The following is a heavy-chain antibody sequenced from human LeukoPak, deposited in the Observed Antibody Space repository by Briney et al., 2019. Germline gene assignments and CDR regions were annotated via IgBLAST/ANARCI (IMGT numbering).Heavy chain of an antibody. V-gene: IGHV3-15*01. CDR3: TTAYYDSSGYYNDY. CDR1: GFAFSNAW. J-gene: IGHJ4*02. Sequence: GGSLRLSCAASGFAFSNAWMSWVRQAPGKGLEWVGRIKSKTDGGTTDYAAPVKGRFTISRDDSKNTLYLQMNSLKTEDTAVYYCTTAYYDSSGYYNDYWGQGTLVTVSS. CDR2: IKSKTDGGTT. D-gene: IGHD3-22*01.